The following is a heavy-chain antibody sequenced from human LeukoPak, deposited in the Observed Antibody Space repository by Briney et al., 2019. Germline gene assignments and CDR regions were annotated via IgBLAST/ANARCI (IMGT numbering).Heavy chain of an antibody. CDR2: INHSGST. CDR1: GGSFSGYY. V-gene: IGHV4-34*01. J-gene: IGHJ4*02. CDR3: ARGIAAAGKGAGY. Sequence: SETLSLTCAVYGGSFSGYYWSWIRQPPGKGLEWIGEINHSGSTNYNPSLKSRVTISVDTSKNQFSLKLSSVTAADTVVYYCARGIAAAGKGAGYWGQGTLVTVSS. D-gene: IGHD6-13*01.